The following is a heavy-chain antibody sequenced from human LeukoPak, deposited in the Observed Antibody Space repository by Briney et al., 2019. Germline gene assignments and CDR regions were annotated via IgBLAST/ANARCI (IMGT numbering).Heavy chain of an antibody. J-gene: IGHJ3*02. V-gene: IGHV1-69*04. CDR2: IIPILGIA. Sequence: SVKVSCKASGGTFSSCAISWVRQAPGQGLKWMGRIIPILGIANYAQKFQGRVTITADKSTSTAYMELSSLRSEDTAVYYCASDIRDYYDSSGASRAFDIWGQGTMVTVSS. D-gene: IGHD3-22*01. CDR3: ASDIRDYYDSSGASRAFDI. CDR1: GGTFSSCA.